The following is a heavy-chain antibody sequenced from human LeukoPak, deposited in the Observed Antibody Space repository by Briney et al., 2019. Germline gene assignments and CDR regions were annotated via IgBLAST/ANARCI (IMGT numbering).Heavy chain of an antibody. CDR2: IYYSGST. V-gene: IGHV4-39*01. D-gene: IGHD5-24*01. J-gene: IGHJ4*02. Sequence: PSETLSLTCTVSGGSISSSSYYWGWIRQPPGKGLEWIGSIYYSGSTYYNPSLKSRVTISVDTSKNQFSLKLSSVTAADTAVYYCARQEHRDGYNWVLFFDYWGQGTLVTVSS. CDR1: GGSISSSSYY. CDR3: ARQEHRDGYNWVLFFDY.